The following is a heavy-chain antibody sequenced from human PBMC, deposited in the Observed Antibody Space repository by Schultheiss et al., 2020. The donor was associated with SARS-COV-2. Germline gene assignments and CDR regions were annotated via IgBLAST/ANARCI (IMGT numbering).Heavy chain of an antibody. Sequence: GRSLRLSCAVSGVTFSSYGMHWVRQSPGKGLEWVAFIWYDGSKTYYADSVKGRFTISRDNSKDTLYLQMNSMRDEDTAVYYCARGQQWLAKDFDYWGQGTLVTVSS. D-gene: IGHD6-19*01. J-gene: IGHJ4*02. CDR3: ARGQQWLAKDFDY. CDR1: GVTFSSYG. CDR2: IWYDGSKT. V-gene: IGHV3-33*01.